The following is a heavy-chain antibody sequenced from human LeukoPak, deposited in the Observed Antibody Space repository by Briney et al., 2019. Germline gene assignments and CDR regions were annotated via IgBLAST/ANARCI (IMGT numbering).Heavy chain of an antibody. J-gene: IGHJ5*02. CDR1: GGSITNNHYY. V-gene: IGHV4-39*01. Sequence: SETLSLTCAVSGGSITNNHYYWGWIRQPPGKGLEWIGTIYYSGSTYYNPSLKSRVTISVDTSKNQFSLRLTSVTAADTAVYYCARHGLSSSRWSHWFDPWGQGTLVTVSS. CDR2: IYYSGST. D-gene: IGHD6-13*01. CDR3: ARHGLSSSRWSHWFDP.